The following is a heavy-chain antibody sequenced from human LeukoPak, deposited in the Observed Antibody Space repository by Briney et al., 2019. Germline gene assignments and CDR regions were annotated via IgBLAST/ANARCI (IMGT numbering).Heavy chain of an antibody. J-gene: IGHJ4*02. D-gene: IGHD3-22*01. Sequence: SETLSLTCTVSGGSISSYYWSWIRQPPGKGLEWIGYIYYSGSTNYNPSLKSRVTISVDTSKNQFSLKLSSVTAADTAVYYCARGDYSSGYYVDYWGQGTLVTVSS. CDR2: IYYSGST. CDR3: ARGDYSSGYYVDY. V-gene: IGHV4-59*01. CDR1: GGSISSYY.